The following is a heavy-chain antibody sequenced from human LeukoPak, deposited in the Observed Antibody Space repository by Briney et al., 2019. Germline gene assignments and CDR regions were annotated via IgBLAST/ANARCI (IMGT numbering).Heavy chain of an antibody. CDR3: ARDLATYSYGYIYGF. CDR2: VWYDGTNQ. J-gene: IGHJ4*02. D-gene: IGHD5-18*01. CDR1: GFTFSSYW. Sequence: GGSLRLSCAASGFTFSSYWMSWVRQAPGKGPEWVAVVWYDGTNQYYADSVKGRFTISRDNSKNTVFLQMNSLRAEDTATYYCARDLATYSYGYIYGFWGQGTLVTVSS. V-gene: IGHV3-33*08.